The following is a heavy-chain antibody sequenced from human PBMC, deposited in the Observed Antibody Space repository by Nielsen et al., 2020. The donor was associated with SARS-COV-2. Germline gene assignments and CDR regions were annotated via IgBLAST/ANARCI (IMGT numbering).Heavy chain of an antibody. Sequence: GGSLRLSCAASGFAFSSYGMHWVRQAPGKGLEWVTVISFDGLYKQYTDSVKGRFSISRDNSKNTVSLQMDSLRTEDTAVYYCAREDRTNWYGVDYWGQGTLVTVSS. J-gene: IGHJ4*02. CDR2: ISFDGLYK. D-gene: IGHD6-13*01. V-gene: IGHV3-30*03. CDR3: AREDRTNWYGVDY. CDR1: GFAFSSYG.